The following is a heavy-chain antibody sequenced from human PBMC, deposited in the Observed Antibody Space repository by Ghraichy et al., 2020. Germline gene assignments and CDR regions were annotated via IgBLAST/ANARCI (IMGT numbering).Heavy chain of an antibody. V-gene: IGHV3-23*01. Sequence: GESLNISCEGSGFTFSNYALSWVRQAPGKGLEWVSSLTGSAAYPYYADSVKGRFTISRDNSKNTLYLQMNSLRAEDTAVYYCAKDNYTEAAGYFDLWGLGTSVTVSA. CDR1: GFTFSNYA. CDR3: AKDNYTEAAGYFDL. D-gene: IGHD3-9*01. J-gene: IGHJ4*02. CDR2: LTGSAAYP.